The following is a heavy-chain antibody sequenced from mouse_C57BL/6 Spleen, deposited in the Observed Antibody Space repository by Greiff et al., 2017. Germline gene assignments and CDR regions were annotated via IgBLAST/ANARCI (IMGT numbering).Heavy chain of an antibody. CDR3: ARWHYYGSSYWYFDV. Sequence: QVQLQQPGAELVMPGASVKLSCKASGYTFTSYWMHWVKQRPGQGLEWIGEIDPSDSYTNYTQKFKGKSTLTLDKSSSTAYMPLSSLTSEDSAVYYCARWHYYGSSYWYFDVWGTGTTVTVSS. V-gene: IGHV1-69*01. CDR2: IDPSDSYT. CDR1: GYTFTSYW. J-gene: IGHJ1*03. D-gene: IGHD1-1*01.